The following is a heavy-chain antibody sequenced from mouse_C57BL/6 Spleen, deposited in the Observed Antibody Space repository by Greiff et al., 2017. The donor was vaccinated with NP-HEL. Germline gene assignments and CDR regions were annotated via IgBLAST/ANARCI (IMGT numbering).Heavy chain of an antibody. V-gene: IGHV1-69*01. CDR1: GYTFTSYW. D-gene: IGHD3-2*02. CDR3: AREDSSGFLYAMDS. CDR2: IDPSDSYT. Sequence: QVQLQQPGAELVMPGASVKLSCKASGYTFTSYWMHWVKQRPGQGLEWIGEIDPSDSYTNYNQKFTGKSTLTVDKSSSKAYMQLSSLTYEDSAVYYCAREDSSGFLYAMDSWGQGTSVTVSS. J-gene: IGHJ4*01.